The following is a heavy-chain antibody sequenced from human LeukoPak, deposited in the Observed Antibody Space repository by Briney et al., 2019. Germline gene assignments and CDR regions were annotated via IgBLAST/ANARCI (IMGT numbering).Heavy chain of an antibody. CDR3: ARATLGYSSSWYEYYYYYMDV. CDR2: IYHSGST. Sequence: SETLSLTCTVSGYSISSGYYWGWIRQPPGKGLEWIGSIYHSGSTYYNPSLKSRVTISVGTSKNQFSLKLSSVTAADTAVYYCARATLGYSSSWYEYYYYYMDVWGKGTTVTISS. J-gene: IGHJ6*03. D-gene: IGHD6-13*01. CDR1: GYSISSGYY. V-gene: IGHV4-38-2*02.